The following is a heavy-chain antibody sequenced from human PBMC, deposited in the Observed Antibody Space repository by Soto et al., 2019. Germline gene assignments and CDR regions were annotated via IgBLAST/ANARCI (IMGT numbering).Heavy chain of an antibody. D-gene: IGHD4-17*01. CDR1: GVTFSSFA. CDR2: ISGSGGRI. Sequence: EVQLLESGGGLVQPGGSLRLSCAASGVTFSSFAMSWVRQAPGKGLEWVSSISGSGGRIDYADSVKGRFTIARDNSKNTLFLQMNSLRAEDTAVYSRAKGHGDWGGNFLNSWGQGTLVTVSS. CDR3: AKGHGDWGGNFLNS. V-gene: IGHV3-23*01. J-gene: IGHJ4*02.